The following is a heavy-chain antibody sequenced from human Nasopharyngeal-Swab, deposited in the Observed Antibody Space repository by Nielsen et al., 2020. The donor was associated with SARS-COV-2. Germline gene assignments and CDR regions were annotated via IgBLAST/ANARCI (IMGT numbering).Heavy chain of an antibody. CDR1: GFTFSSYW. V-gene: IGHV3-7*05. CDR2: IKQDGSEK. J-gene: IGHJ6*03. D-gene: IGHD6-6*01. CDR3: ARSLIEYSSSSGYYYYYMDV. Sequence: GGSLRLSCAASGFTFSSYWMSWVRQAPGKGLEWVANIKQDGSEKYYVDSVKGRFTISRDNAKNSLYLQMNSLRAEDTAVYYCARSLIEYSSSSGYYYYYMDVWGKGTTVTVSS.